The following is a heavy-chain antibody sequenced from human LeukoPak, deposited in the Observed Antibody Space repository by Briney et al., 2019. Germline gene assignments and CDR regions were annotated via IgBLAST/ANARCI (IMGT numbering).Heavy chain of an antibody. CDR3: AREDIVVVPAAIHSGGMDV. CDR1: GGSFSGYY. CDR2: INHSGST. D-gene: IGHD2-2*02. Sequence: SETLSLTCAVYGGSFSGYYWSWIRQPPGKGLEWIGGINHSGSTNYNPSLKSRVTISVDTSKNQFSLKLSSVTAADTAVYYCAREDIVVVPAAIHSGGMDVWGKGTTVTVSS. V-gene: IGHV4-34*01. J-gene: IGHJ6*04.